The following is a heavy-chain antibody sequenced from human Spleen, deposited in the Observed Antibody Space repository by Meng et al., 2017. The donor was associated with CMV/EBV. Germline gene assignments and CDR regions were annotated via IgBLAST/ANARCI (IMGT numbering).Heavy chain of an antibody. J-gene: IGHJ3*02. Sequence: GESLKISCAASGFTFSSYAMSWVRQAPGKGLDWVSSISGGGGTTYYADSVKGRFTISRDSSKNTLYLRMNSLRAEDTARYYCAKDSFYDSSAYYYVGDAFDIWGQGTRVTVSS. CDR3: AKDSFYDSSAYYYVGDAFDI. D-gene: IGHD3-22*01. V-gene: IGHV3-23*01. CDR2: ISGGGGTT. CDR1: GFTFSSYA.